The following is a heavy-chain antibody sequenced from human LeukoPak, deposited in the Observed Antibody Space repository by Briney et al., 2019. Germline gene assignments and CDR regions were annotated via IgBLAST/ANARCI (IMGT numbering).Heavy chain of an antibody. V-gene: IGHV3-9*01. Sequence: TGGSLRLSCAASGFTFDDYAMHWVRQAPGKGLEWVSGISWNSGSIGYADSVKGRFTISRDNAKNSLYLQMNSLRAEDTASYYCAKGASQGVPGGLITWGQGTLVTVSS. D-gene: IGHD1-14*01. CDR1: GFTFDDYA. J-gene: IGHJ5*02. CDR3: AKGASQGVPGGLIT. CDR2: ISWNSGSI.